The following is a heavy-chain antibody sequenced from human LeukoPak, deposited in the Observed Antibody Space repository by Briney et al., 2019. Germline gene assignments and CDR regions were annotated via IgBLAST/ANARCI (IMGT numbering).Heavy chain of an antibody. J-gene: IGHJ5*02. CDR3: ARGEMVVVPAAIPRYNWFDP. CDR2: IYHSGST. CDR1: GYSISSGYY. V-gene: IGHV4-38-2*01. Sequence: PSETLSLTCAVSGYSISSGYYWGWIRQPPGKGLEWIGSIYHSGSTYYNPSLKSRVTISVDTSKNQFSLKLSSVTAADTAVYYCARGEMVVVPAAIPRYNWFDPWGQGTLVTVSS. D-gene: IGHD2-2*02.